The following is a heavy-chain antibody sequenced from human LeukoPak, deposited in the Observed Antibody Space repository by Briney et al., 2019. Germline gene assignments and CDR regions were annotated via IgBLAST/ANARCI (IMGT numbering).Heavy chain of an antibody. Sequence: GSLRLSCAASGFTFSSYAMSWVRQAPGKGLEWVSAISGSGGSTYYADSVKGRFTISRDNSKNTLYLQMNSLRAEDTAVYYCAKAGTYYDILTGYYNPLDYWGQGTLVTVSS. CDR2: ISGSGGST. D-gene: IGHD3-9*01. CDR1: GFTFSSYA. V-gene: IGHV3-23*01. J-gene: IGHJ4*02. CDR3: AKAGTYYDILTGYYNPLDY.